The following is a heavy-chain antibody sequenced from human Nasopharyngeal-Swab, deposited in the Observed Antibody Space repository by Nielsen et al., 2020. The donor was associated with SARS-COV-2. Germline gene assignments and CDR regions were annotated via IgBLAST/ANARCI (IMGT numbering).Heavy chain of an antibody. D-gene: IGHD4-17*01. CDR1: GFTFSSYS. CDR2: ITGNGDTT. V-gene: IGHV3-23*01. Sequence: GESLKISCAASGFTFSSYSMSWLRQAPGKGLEWVSTITGNGDTTYYADSVKGRFTISRDNSENTLYLQMDSLRGEDTAVYYCARDAPAHYGAFYWGRGTLVTVSS. J-gene: IGHJ4*02. CDR3: ARDAPAHYGAFY.